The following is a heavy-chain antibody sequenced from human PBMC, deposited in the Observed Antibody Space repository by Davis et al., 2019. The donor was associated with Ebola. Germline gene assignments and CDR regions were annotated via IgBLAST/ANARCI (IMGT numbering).Heavy chain of an antibody. CDR3: ARVRLRLGELSLDYFDY. J-gene: IGHJ4*02. CDR1: GFTFSSYE. CDR2: ISSSGSTI. D-gene: IGHD3-16*02. V-gene: IGHV3-48*03. Sequence: GESLKISCAASGFTFSSYEMNWVRQAPGKGLEWVSYISSSGSTIYYADSVKGRFTISRDNAKNSLYLQMNSLRAEDTAVYYCARVRLRLGELSLDYFDYWGQGTLVTVSS.